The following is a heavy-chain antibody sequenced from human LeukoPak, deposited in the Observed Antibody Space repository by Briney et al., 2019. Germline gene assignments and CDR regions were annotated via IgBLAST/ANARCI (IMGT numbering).Heavy chain of an antibody. CDR1: GCTFSSYG. CDR3: AKGQHGRHYYFDY. V-gene: IGHV3-30*02. J-gene: IGHJ4*02. CDR2: IRYDGSNK. Sequence: PGGSLRLSCAASGCTFSSYGMHWVRQAPGKGLEWVAFIRYDGSNKYYADSVRGRFTISRDNSKNTVYLQMNSLRAEDTAVYYCAKGQHGRHYYFDYWGQGTLVPVSS. D-gene: IGHD3-3*02.